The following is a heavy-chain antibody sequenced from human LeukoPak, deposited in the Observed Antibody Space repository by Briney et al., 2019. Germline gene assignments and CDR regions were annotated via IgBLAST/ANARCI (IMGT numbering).Heavy chain of an antibody. J-gene: IGHJ6*02. CDR3: ARDSVRRGSSFRPYSYYGMDV. CDR1: GFSFNTYN. D-gene: IGHD6-6*01. V-gene: IGHV3-33*01. CDR2: VWYDGSSK. Sequence: PGRSLRLSCAASGFSFNTYNMNWVRQAPGKGLEWVAVVWYDGSSKYYADSVKGCFTVSRDNSKNKVYLQMNGLRAEDAAVYYCARDSVRRGSSFRPYSYYGMDVWGQGTTVTVSS.